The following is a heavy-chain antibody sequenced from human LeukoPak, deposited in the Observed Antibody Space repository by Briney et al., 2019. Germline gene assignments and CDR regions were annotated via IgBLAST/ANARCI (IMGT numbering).Heavy chain of an antibody. CDR1: GGSVSSDNYY. CDR3: ARGRFSSSWYIFDP. Sequence: PSETLSLTCTATGGSVSSDNYYWSWIRQPPGKGLEWIGYIYNSGSTNYSPSLKTRVTMSADTSKNQLSLKLSAVTAADTAVYYCARGRFSSSWYIFDPWGQGALVTVSS. J-gene: IGHJ5*02. D-gene: IGHD6-13*01. V-gene: IGHV4-61*01. CDR2: IYNSGST.